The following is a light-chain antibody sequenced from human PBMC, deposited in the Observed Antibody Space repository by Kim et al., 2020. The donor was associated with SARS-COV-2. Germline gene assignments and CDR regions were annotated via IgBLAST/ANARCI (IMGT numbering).Light chain of an antibody. CDR1: QSVSSS. Sequence: EIVLTQSPATLSLSPGEIATLSCRASQSVSSSLAWYQHKPGQAPRLLIYDASNRATGIPARFSGSGSGTDFSLTISSLEPEDFAVYYCQQRSNWYTFGQGTKLEIK. V-gene: IGKV3-11*01. J-gene: IGKJ2*01. CDR3: QQRSNWYT. CDR2: DAS.